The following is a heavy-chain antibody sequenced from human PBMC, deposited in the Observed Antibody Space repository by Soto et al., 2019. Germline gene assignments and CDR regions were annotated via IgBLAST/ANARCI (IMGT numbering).Heavy chain of an antibody. CDR3: PQNGFTAAAGFDI. CDR2: IYPGDSDT. V-gene: IGHV5-51*01. D-gene: IGHD6-13*01. J-gene: IGHJ3*02. Sequence: GESLKISCKGSGYSFTSYWIGWVRQMPGKGLEWMGIIYPGDSDTRYSPSFQGQVTTSADKSISTAYLQWSSLKASDTAIYYCPQNGFTAAAGFDIWGQGTMVTVSS. CDR1: GYSFTSYW.